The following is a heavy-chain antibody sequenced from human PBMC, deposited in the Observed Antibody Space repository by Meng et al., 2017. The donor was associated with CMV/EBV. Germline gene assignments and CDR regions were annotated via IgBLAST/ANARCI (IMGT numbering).Heavy chain of an antibody. V-gene: IGHV3-21*01. CDR3: ARDRVGSGSYYWYYYYYYGMDV. CDR2: ISSSSSYI. D-gene: IGHD3-10*01. CDR1: GFTFSSYS. J-gene: IGHJ6*02. Sequence: GESLKISCAASGFTFSSYSMNWVRQAPGKGLEWVSSISSSSSYIYYADSVKGRFTIFRDNAKNSLYLQMNSLRAEDTAVYYCARDRVGSGSYYWYYYYYYGMDVWGQGTTVTVSS.